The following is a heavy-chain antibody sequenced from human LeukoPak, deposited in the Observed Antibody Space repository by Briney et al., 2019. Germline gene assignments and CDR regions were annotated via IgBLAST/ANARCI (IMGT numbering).Heavy chain of an antibody. J-gene: IGHJ4*02. CDR1: GGSISSVSYF. D-gene: IGHD5-18*01. V-gene: IGHV4-39*01. CDR3: ARLEASYGSYPYCFDF. CDR2: IYYSGTT. Sequence: RPSETLSLTCTVSGGSISSVSYFWGWIRQPPGMGLEWIGSIYYSGTTYYNPSLKSRVTISVDTSKNQFSLKLNSVTAADTAVFYCARLEASYGSYPYCFDFWGQGTLVTVSS.